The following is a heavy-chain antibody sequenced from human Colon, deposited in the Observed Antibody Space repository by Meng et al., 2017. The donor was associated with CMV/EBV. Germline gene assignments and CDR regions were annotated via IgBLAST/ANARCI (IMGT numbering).Heavy chain of an antibody. J-gene: IGHJ6*02. CDR1: GMTFSNAW. D-gene: IGHD6-13*01. CDR2: IKSKIDGGTT. Sequence: GESLKISCTASGMTFSNAWMSWVRQAPGKGLEWSGRIKSKIDGGTTDDAAPVKGRFSLSSDDSKNTLHLQMKSLKTEDTAVYYCAAITAATVTLYGMDVWGLGTTVTVSS. CDR3: AAITAATVTLYGMDV. V-gene: IGHV3-15*01.